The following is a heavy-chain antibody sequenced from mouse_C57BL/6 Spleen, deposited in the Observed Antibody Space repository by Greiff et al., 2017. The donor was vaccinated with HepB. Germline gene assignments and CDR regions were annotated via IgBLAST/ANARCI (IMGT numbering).Heavy chain of an antibody. J-gene: IGHJ4*01. CDR3: SGNGYYAMDY. CDR1: GYTFTDYY. V-gene: IGHV1-26*01. Sequence: VQLQQSGPELVKPGASVKISCKASGYTFTDYYMNWVKQSPGKSLEWIGDINPNNGGTSYNQKFKGKATLTVDKSSSTAYMELRSLTSEDSAVYYCSGNGYYAMDYWGQGTSVTVSS. D-gene: IGHD2-1*01. CDR2: INPNNGGT.